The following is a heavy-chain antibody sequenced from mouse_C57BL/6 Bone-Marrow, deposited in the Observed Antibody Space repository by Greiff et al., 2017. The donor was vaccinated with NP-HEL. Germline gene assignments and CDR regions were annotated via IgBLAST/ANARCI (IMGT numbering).Heavy chain of an antibody. CDR3: AREYWYDFDY. J-gene: IGHJ2*01. CDR1: GYTFTSYW. CDR2: IDPSDSYT. V-gene: IGHV1-69*01. Sequence: QVQLQQPGAELVMPGASVKLSCKASGYTFTSYWMHWVKQRPGQGLEWIGEIDPSDSYTNYNQKFKGKSTLTVDKSSSTAYMQLSSLTSEDSAVYYCAREYWYDFDYWGQGTTLTVSS. D-gene: IGHD2-14*01.